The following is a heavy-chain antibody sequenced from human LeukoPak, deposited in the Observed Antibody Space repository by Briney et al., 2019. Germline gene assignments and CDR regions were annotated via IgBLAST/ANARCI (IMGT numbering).Heavy chain of an antibody. V-gene: IGHV4-34*01. CDR1: GGSFSGYY. D-gene: IGHD6-13*01. J-gene: IGHJ6*04. CDR3: ARGGRYMSASWYRSVYMDV. Sequence: SETLSLTCAVYGGSFSGYYWSWIRQPPGKGLEWIGEINHSGSTTYNPSLKSRVTISLDESKNQFSLKLSSVTAADTAVYFCARGGRYMSASWYRSVYMDVWGKGTTVTVSS. CDR2: INHSGST.